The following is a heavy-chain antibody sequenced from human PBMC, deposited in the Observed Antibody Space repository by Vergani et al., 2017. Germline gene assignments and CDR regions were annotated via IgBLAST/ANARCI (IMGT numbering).Heavy chain of an antibody. J-gene: IGHJ4*02. D-gene: IGHD5-12*01. CDR3: ARDLRYSGYDDLDY. V-gene: IGHV1-69*08. CDR1: GGTFSSYT. CDR2: IIPILGIA. Sequence: QVQLVQSGAEVKKPGSSVKVSCKASGGTFSSYTISWVRQAPGQGLEWMGRIIPILGIANYAQKFQGRVPITADKSTSTAYMELSSLRSEDTAVYYCARDLRYSGYDDLDYWGQGTLVTVSS.